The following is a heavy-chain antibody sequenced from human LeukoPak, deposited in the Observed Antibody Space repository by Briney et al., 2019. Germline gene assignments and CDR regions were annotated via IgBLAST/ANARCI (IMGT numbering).Heavy chain of an antibody. J-gene: IGHJ3*02. CDR2: NSGSGGST. V-gene: IGHV3-23*01. CDR3: SISGYFAAFDI. Sequence: GGSLRLSCAASGFTFSSYAMSWVRQAPGKGLDGVSANSGSGGSTYYADSVKGRFTISRDNSKNTLYLQMNSLRAENTAVYYCSISGYFAAFDIWGQLTMVTVSS. CDR1: GFTFSSYA. D-gene: IGHD3-22*01.